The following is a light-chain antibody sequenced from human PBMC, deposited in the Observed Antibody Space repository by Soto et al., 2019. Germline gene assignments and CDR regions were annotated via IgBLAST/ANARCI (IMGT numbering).Light chain of an antibody. CDR2: GAS. CDR3: QQYASSPLT. CDR1: QSVGRDY. J-gene: IGKJ4*01. V-gene: IGKV3-20*01. Sequence: EIVLTQYPGTLSVSPGERATLSCRASQSVGRDYLAWYQQKPGQAPRLLIHGASSRATGIPDRFSGSGSGTDFTLTISRLEPEDFAVYYCQQYASSPLTFGGGAKVETK.